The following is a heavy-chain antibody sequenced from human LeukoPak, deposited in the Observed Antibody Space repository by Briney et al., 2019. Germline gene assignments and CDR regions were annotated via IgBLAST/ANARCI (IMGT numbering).Heavy chain of an antibody. CDR3: AYSSGWTAHDAFDI. J-gene: IGHJ3*02. CDR2: ISAYNGNT. D-gene: IGHD6-19*01. V-gene: IGHV1-18*01. CDR1: GYTFTSYG. Sequence: ASVKVSCKASGYTFTSYGISWVRQAPGQGLEWMGWISAYNGNTNYAQKLQGRVTMTTDTSTSTAYMELSSLRSEDTAVYYCAYSSGWTAHDAFDIWGQGTMVTVSS.